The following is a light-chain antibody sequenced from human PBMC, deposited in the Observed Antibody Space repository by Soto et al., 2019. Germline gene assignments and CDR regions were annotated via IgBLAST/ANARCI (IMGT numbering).Light chain of an antibody. J-gene: IGKJ4*01. Sequence: EIVLTQSPATLSLSPGERATLSCRASHSVSTFLAWYQQRPGQPPRLLIYDASSRATGIPARFSGSGSGTDFTLTISGLEPEDFAVYFCQQRLNWPALSFGGGTKVEIK. V-gene: IGKV3-11*01. CDR1: HSVSTF. CDR3: QQRLNWPALS. CDR2: DAS.